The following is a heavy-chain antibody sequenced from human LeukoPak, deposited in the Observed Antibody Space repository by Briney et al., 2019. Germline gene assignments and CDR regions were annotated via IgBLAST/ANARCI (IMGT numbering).Heavy chain of an antibody. CDR1: GGSISSYY. CDR3: ARGLVDLSAPYYYYGMDV. CDR2: IYTSGST. V-gene: IGHV4-4*07. J-gene: IGHJ6*02. Sequence: SETLSLTCTVSGGSISSYYWSWIRQPAGKGLEWIGRIYTSGSTNYNPSLKSRVTMSVDTSKNQFSLKLSSVTAADTAVYYCARGLVDLSAPYYYYGMDVWGQGTTVTVSS. D-gene: IGHD2-8*02.